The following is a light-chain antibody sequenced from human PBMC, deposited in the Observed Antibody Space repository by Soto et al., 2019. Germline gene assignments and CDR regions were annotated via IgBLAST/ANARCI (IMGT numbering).Light chain of an antibody. CDR1: QSVSSTS. Sequence: EIVLTQSPGTRSLSPGERATLSCRASQSVSSTSLAWYQQKPGQSPRCLIYGASTRAAGIPDRFSGGGSGTDFTLTISRLEPVDFAVYFCQQFDSSPYTFGQGTKLEIK. CDR2: GAS. CDR3: QQFDSSPYT. V-gene: IGKV3-20*01. J-gene: IGKJ2*01.